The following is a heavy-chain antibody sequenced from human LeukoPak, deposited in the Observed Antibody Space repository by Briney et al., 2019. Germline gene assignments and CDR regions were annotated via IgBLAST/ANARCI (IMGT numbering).Heavy chain of an antibody. CDR1: GFDFSNSF. J-gene: IGHJ4*02. D-gene: IGHD2-15*01. CDR2: ISSRSTTI. V-gene: IGHV3-11*01. Sequence: GGSLRLSCTASGFDFSNSFMSWIRQAPGKGLEWISYISSRSTTIYYADSVKGRFTISRDNGKNTVYLQMNNLRVDDTAVFYCGKGSLAVPATPPDFWGQGTLVTVSS. CDR3: GKGSLAVPATPPDF.